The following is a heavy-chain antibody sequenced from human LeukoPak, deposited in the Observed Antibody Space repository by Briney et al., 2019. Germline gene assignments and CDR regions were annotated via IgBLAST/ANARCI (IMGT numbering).Heavy chain of an antibody. CDR2: IYTSGS. CDR3: AKRRDLVGGSGDAFDI. Sequence: PSQTLSLTCTVSGGSISSGGSYWSWIRQPAGKGLEWIGRIYTSGSNYAPSLKSRVTMSLDTSKNQFSLKLSSVTAAGTAAYYCAKRRDLVGGSGDAFDIWGPGTMVTVSS. V-gene: IGHV4-61*02. J-gene: IGHJ3*02. CDR1: GGSISSGGSY. D-gene: IGHD3-16*01.